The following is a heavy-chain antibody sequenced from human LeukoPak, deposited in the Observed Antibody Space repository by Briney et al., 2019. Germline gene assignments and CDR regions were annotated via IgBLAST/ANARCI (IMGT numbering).Heavy chain of an antibody. Sequence: AETLSLTCIVYGGSFSGHYWGWIRQPPGKVLEWTGSIDHSGSTYYNPSLKSRITISVDTSKNQFSLKLSSVTAADTAVYYCARDSALAQAVMFDYWGQGTLVTVSS. CDR1: GGSFSGHY. CDR2: IDHSGST. D-gene: IGHD6-19*01. J-gene: IGHJ4*02. V-gene: IGHV4-38-2*02. CDR3: ARDSALAQAVMFDY.